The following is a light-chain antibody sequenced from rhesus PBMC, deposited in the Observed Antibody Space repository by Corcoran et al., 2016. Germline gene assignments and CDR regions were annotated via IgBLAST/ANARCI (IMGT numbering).Light chain of an antibody. CDR1: QSISSW. V-gene: IGKV1-22*01. J-gene: IGKJ4*01. CDR2: KAS. CDR3: QQYSGSPLT. Sequence: DIQMTQSPSSLSASVGDTVTITCRASQSISSWLAWYQQKPGKAPNLRIYKASSLPSGVPSRFSGSGSGTDFTLTINSLQSEDFATYYCQQYSGSPLTFGGGTKVELK.